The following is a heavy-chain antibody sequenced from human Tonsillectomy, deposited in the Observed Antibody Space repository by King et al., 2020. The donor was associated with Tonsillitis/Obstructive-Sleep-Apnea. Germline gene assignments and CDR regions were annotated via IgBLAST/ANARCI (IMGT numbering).Heavy chain of an antibody. CDR1: GFTFSNNG. V-gene: IGHV3-33*01. CDR3: ATNTVNYYYYYMDV. Sequence: VQLVESGGGVVQPGRSLTLSCAASGFTFSNNGMHWVRQAPGKGLEWVAVIWYDGSNKYHADSVKGRFTISRDNSKNTLYLQMNSLRAEDTAVYYCATNTVNYYYYYMDVWGKGTTVTVSS. CDR2: IWYDGSNK. J-gene: IGHJ6*03. D-gene: IGHD4-11*01.